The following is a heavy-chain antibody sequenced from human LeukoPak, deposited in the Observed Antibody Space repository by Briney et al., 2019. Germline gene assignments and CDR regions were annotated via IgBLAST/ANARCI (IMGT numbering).Heavy chain of an antibody. CDR2: INSDGSTT. Sequence: GGSLRLSCAASGLTLSSHWMHWVRRAPGKGLVWVSRINSDGSTTNYADSVKGRFTISRDNAENTLYLQMNSLRVEDTAVYYCTRRVSATRWFDPWGQGTLVTVSS. D-gene: IGHD2-15*01. CDR3: TRRVSATRWFDP. CDR1: GLTLSSHW. V-gene: IGHV3-74*01. J-gene: IGHJ5*02.